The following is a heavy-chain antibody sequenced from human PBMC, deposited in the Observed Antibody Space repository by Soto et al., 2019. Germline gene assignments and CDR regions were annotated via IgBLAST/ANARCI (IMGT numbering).Heavy chain of an antibody. CDR1: GYTFTSYG. Sequence: GASVKVSCKASGYTFTSYGISWVRQAPGQGLEWMGWISAYNGNTNYAQKLQGRVTMTTDTSTGTAYMELRSLRSDDTAVYYCARDSGAYYDFWSGYYDDAFGIWGQGTMVTVSS. D-gene: IGHD3-3*01. J-gene: IGHJ3*02. CDR2: ISAYNGNT. V-gene: IGHV1-18*01. CDR3: ARDSGAYYDFWSGYYDDAFGI.